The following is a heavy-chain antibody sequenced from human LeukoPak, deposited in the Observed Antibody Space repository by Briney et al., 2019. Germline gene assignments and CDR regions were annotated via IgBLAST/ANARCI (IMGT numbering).Heavy chain of an antibody. D-gene: IGHD3-16*02. J-gene: IGHJ4*02. CDR3: AKDRSKGGLRLGELSSPFDY. CDR1: GFTFSSYG. Sequence: GGTLRLSCAASGFTFSSYGMSWVRQAPGKGLEWVSAISGSGGSTYYADSVKGRFTISRDNSKNTLYLQMNSLRAEDTAVYYCAKDRSKGGLRLGELSSPFDYWGQGTLVTVSS. V-gene: IGHV3-23*01. CDR2: ISGSGGST.